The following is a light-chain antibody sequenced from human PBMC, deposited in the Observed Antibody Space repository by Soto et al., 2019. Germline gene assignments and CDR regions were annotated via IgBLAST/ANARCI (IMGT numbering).Light chain of an antibody. Sequence: EIVLTQSPGTLSSFPGDIVTLSCRASQYINTRLAWYQHRPGQAPRLLIYQTSIRAAGIPARFSASGSGTDFTLTISDVQPEDFALYYCHQRKSWPRTFGQGTKVDIK. CDR1: QYINTR. CDR3: HQRKSWPRT. V-gene: IGKV3-11*01. J-gene: IGKJ1*01. CDR2: QTS.